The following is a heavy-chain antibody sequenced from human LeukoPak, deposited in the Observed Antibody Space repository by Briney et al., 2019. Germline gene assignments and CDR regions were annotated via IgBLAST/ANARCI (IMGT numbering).Heavy chain of an antibody. CDR3: ARGPGNPDYFDY. CDR1: GYTFSSYG. D-gene: IGHD1-14*01. CDR2: ISAYNGNT. V-gene: IGHV1-18*01. J-gene: IGHJ4*02. Sequence: ASVKVSCKASGYTFSSYGISWVRQAPGQGLEWMGWISAYNGNTNYAQNLQGRLTVTTDTSTSTAYMELRSLRSDDTAVYYCARGPGNPDYFDYWGQGTLVTVSS.